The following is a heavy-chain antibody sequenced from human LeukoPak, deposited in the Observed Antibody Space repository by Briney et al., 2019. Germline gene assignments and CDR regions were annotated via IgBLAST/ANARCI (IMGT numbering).Heavy chain of an antibody. D-gene: IGHD6-19*01. CDR1: GGSISSSNW. CDR2: IYHSGST. CDR3: AGRLYSSGWLGY. J-gene: IGHJ4*02. Sequence: PSETLSLTCAVSGGSISSSNWWSWVRQPPGKGLEWTGEIYHSGSTNYNPSLKSRVTISVDKSKNQFSLKLSSVTAADTAVYYRAGRLYSSGWLGYWGQGTLVTVSS. V-gene: IGHV4-4*02.